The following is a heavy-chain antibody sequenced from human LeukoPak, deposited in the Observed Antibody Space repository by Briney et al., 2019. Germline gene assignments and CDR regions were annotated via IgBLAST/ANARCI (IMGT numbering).Heavy chain of an antibody. CDR3: ARGEAAAGTFFGGFWYFDL. CDR2: ITTSGGST. V-gene: IGHV3-23*01. Sequence: PGGSLRLSCAASGFTFSNYAMSWVRQAPGKGLEWISSITTSGGSTFYADSVKGRFTISRDNSKNTLYLQMNSLRAEDTAVYYCARGEAAAGTFFGGFWYFDLWGRGTLVTVSS. J-gene: IGHJ2*01. D-gene: IGHD6-13*01. CDR1: GFTFSNYA.